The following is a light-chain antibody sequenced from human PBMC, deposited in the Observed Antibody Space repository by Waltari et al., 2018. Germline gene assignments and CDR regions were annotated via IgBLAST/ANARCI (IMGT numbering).Light chain of an antibody. CDR3: QQSYSTPWT. Sequence: DIQMTQSPSSLSASVGDRVTITCRASQSIGSYLNWYHQQPGNAPNLLIYAASSLQSGVPSRFSGSGSGTDFTLTISSLQPEDFATYYCQQSYSTPWTFGQGTKVEIK. CDR1: QSIGSY. V-gene: IGKV1-39*01. J-gene: IGKJ1*01. CDR2: AAS.